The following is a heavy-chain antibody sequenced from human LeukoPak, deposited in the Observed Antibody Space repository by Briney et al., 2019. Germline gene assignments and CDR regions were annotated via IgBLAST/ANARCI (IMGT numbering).Heavy chain of an antibody. CDR2: INHSGST. CDR3: ARGGHRAAADY. CDR1: GGSFSGYY. D-gene: IGHD6-13*01. V-gene: IGHV4-34*01. J-gene: IGHJ4*02. Sequence: PSETLSLTCAVYGGSFSGYYWSWIRQPPGKGLEWIGEINHSGSTNYNPSLKSRVTISVDTSKNQFSLKLSSVTAADTAVYYCARGGHRAAADYWGQGTLVTVSS.